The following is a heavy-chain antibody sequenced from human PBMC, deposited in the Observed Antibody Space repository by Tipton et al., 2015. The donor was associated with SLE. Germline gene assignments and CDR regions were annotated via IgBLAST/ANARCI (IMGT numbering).Heavy chain of an antibody. CDR1: GGSFSGYY. D-gene: IGHD3-16*01. Sequence: LSLTCAVYGGSFSGYYWSWIRQPPGKGLEWIGEINHRGSTNYNPSLKSGLTISVDTSKNQFSLRLSSVAAADTALYYCARGDLYSDYVWGTLRGAFDIWGQGTVVAVSS. CDR3: ARGDLYSDYVWGTLRGAFDI. CDR2: INHRGST. J-gene: IGHJ3*02. V-gene: IGHV4-34*01.